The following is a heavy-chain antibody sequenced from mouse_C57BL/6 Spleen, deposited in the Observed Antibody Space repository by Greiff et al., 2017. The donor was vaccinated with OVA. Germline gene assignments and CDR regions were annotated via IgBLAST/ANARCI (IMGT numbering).Heavy chain of an antibody. J-gene: IGHJ3*01. CDR2: ISYDGSN. D-gene: IGHD4-1*01. Sequence: ESGPGLVKPSQSLSLTCSVTGYSITSGYYWNWIRQFPGNKLEWMGYISYDGSNNYNPSLKNRISITRDTSKNQFFLKLDSVTTEDTATYYCARKGETGTWFAYWGQGTLVTVSA. CDR1: GYSITSGYY. V-gene: IGHV3-6*01. CDR3: ARKGETGTWFAY.